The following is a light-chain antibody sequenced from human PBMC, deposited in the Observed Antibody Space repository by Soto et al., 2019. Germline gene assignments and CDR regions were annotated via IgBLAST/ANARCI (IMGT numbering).Light chain of an antibody. CDR3: QQYGSSLLFT. J-gene: IGKJ3*01. V-gene: IGKV3-20*01. Sequence: EIVLTQSPGTLSLSPGERATLSCRASQSVSSSYLAWYQQKPGQAPRLLIYGASSRATGIPDRFSGSGSGTDFPLTISRLEPEDFAVYSCQQYGSSLLFTFGPGTKVDIK. CDR1: QSVSSSY. CDR2: GAS.